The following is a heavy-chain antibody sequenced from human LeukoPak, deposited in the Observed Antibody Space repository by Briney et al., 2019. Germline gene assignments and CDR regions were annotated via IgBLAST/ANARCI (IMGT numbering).Heavy chain of an antibody. CDR2: IYSGGST. Sequence: GGSLRLSCAVSGFTVSSNYMSWVRQAPGKGLEWVSVIYSGGSTYYADSVKGRFTISRDNSKNTLYLQMSSLRAEDTAVYYCYSMIVVEIRVINDYWGQGTLVTVSS. CDR1: GFTVSSNY. D-gene: IGHD3-22*01. CDR3: YSMIVVEIRVINDY. J-gene: IGHJ4*02. V-gene: IGHV3-66*01.